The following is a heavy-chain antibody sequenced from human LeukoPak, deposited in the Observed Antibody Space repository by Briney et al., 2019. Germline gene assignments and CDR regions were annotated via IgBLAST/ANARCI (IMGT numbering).Heavy chain of an antibody. CDR1: GGTFSSYA. V-gene: IGHV1-69*13. CDR2: IIPIFGTA. CDR3: ARDSRGIAARRSPFDY. Sequence: GASVTVSFTASGGTFSSYAISWVRQAPGQGIEWMGGIIPIFGTANYAQKFQGRVTITADESTSTAYMELSSLRSEDTAVYYCARDSRGIAARRSPFDYWGQEPWSPSPQ. D-gene: IGHD6-6*01. J-gene: IGHJ4*01.